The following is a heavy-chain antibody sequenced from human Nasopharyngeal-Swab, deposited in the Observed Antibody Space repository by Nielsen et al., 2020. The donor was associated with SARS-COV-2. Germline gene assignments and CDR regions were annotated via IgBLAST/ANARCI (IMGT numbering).Heavy chain of an antibody. V-gene: IGHV1-46*01. Sequence: ASVKVSCKASGYTFTSYYMHWVRQAPGQGLEWMGIINPSGGSTSYAQKFQGRVTITADKSTSTAYMELSSLRSEDTAVYYCARKVLEGYYYYGMDVWGQGTTVTVSS. CDR2: INPSGGST. D-gene: IGHD3-3*01. J-gene: IGHJ6*02. CDR1: GYTFTSYY. CDR3: ARKVLEGYYYYGMDV.